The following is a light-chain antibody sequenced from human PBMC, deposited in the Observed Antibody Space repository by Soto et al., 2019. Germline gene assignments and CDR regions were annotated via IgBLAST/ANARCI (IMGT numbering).Light chain of an antibody. CDR1: QSISSW. CDR3: QQLNSYPST. Sequence: IQMTQSPSTLSASVGDRVTITCRASQSISSWLAWYQQKPGKAPKLLIYKASALKSGVPSRFSGSGSGTDFTLTISSLQPEDFATYYCQQLNSYPSTFGQGTRLEIK. CDR2: KAS. V-gene: IGKV1-5*03. J-gene: IGKJ5*01.